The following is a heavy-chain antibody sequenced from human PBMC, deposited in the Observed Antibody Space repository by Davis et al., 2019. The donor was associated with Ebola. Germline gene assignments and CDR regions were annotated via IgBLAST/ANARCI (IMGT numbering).Heavy chain of an antibody. J-gene: IGHJ3*02. D-gene: IGHD3-22*01. CDR2: ISGSGNYI. CDR1: GFTFSDYT. CDR3: ARGGYYDTSGYSHDAFDI. Sequence: GESLKISCAASGFTFSDYTMSWVRQTPGKGLEWVSSISGSGNYIYYADSMKGRFTISRDNAKNSLYLQMNSLRAEDTAVYHCARGGYYDTSGYSHDAFDIWGQGTMVTVSS. V-gene: IGHV3-21*01.